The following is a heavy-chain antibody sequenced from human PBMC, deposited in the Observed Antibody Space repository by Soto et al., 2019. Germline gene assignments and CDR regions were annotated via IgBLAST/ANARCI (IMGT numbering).Heavy chain of an antibody. CDR1: GFTFSDYY. CDR2: ISSSGSTI. V-gene: IGHV3-11*01. CDR3: ASPYDYIWGSYRKHDAFDI. D-gene: IGHD3-16*02. J-gene: IGHJ3*02. Sequence: GGSLRLSCAASGFTFSDYYMSWIRQAPGKGLEWVSYISSSGSTIYYADSVKGRFTISRDNAKNSLYLQMNSLRAEDTAVYYCASPYDYIWGSYRKHDAFDIWGQGTMVTVSS.